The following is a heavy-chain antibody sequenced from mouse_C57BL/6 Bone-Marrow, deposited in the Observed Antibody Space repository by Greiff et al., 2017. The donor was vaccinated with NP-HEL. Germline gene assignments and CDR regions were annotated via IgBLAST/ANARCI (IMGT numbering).Heavy chain of an antibody. D-gene: IGHD1-1*01. CDR2: IDPENGDT. Sequence: VQLKQSGAELVRPGASVKLSCTASGFNIKDDYMHWVKQRPEQGLEWIGWIDPENGDTEYASKFQGKATITADTSSNTAYLQLSSLTSEDTAVYYCTTNITTVVAHWYFDVWGTGTTVTVSS. V-gene: IGHV14-4*01. CDR1: GFNIKDDY. CDR3: TTNITTVVAHWYFDV. J-gene: IGHJ1*03.